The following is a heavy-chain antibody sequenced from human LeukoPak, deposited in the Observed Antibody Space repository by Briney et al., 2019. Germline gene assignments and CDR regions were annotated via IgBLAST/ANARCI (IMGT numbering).Heavy chain of an antibody. V-gene: IGHV1-69*02. CDR2: IIPILGIA. J-gene: IGHJ4*02. CDR1: GGTFSSYT. D-gene: IGHD3-3*01. Sequence: SVKVSCKASGGTFSSYTISGVRQAPGQGLEWMGRIIPILGIANYAQTCQGRVTITADKSTSTAYMELSSLRSEDTAVYYCASSRSRDFWSGYYSYYFDYWGQGTLVTVSS. CDR3: ASSRSRDFWSGYYSYYFDY.